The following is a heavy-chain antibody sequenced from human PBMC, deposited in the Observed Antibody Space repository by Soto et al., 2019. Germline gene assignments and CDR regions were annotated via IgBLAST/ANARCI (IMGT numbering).Heavy chain of an antibody. D-gene: IGHD6-19*01. Sequence: LRLSCAASGFTVSSNYMSWVRQAPGKGLEWVSVIYSGGSTYYADSVKGRFTISRDNSKNTLYLQMNSLRAEDTAVYYCARDSRSSGWYTYFQHWGQGTLVTVSS. J-gene: IGHJ1*01. CDR3: ARDSRSSGWYTYFQH. V-gene: IGHV3-53*01. CDR2: IYSGGST. CDR1: GFTVSSNY.